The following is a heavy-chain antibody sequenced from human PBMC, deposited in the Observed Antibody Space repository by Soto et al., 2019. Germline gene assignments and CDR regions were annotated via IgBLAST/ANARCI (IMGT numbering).Heavy chain of an antibody. Sequence: SETLSLTCTVSGGSISSGGYYWSWIRQHPGKGLEWIGYIYYSGSTYYNPSLKSRVTISVDTSKNQFSLKLSSVTAADTAVYYCARSGGSGSYYYYMDVWGKGTTVTVSS. CDR1: GGSISSGGYY. CDR2: IYYSGST. V-gene: IGHV4-31*03. D-gene: IGHD3-10*01. CDR3: ARSGGSGSYYYYMDV. J-gene: IGHJ6*03.